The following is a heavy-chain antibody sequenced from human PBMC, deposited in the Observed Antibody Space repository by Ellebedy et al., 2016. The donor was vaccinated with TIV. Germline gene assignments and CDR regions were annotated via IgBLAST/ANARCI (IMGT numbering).Heavy chain of an antibody. J-gene: IGHJ6*02. Sequence: PGGSLRLSCAASGFTFRNFGMHWVRRAPGKGLDWVAVIWYDGRNNYYADSVTGRFPISRANSKNTLYLQMTSLRAEDTAVYYCASRGVPLGDCSGDSCLETYYYYGMDVWGQGTTVTVSS. D-gene: IGHD2-15*01. CDR1: GFTFRNFG. CDR3: ASRGVPLGDCSGDSCLETYYYYGMDV. V-gene: IGHV3-33*01. CDR2: IWYDGRNN.